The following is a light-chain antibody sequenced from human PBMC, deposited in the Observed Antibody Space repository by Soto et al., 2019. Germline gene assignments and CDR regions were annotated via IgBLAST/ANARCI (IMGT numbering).Light chain of an antibody. V-gene: IGKV3-15*01. J-gene: IGKJ1*01. Sequence: EIVMTQSPCTLSLSPGERATLSCRASQSVSTSYVAWYQQKPGQAPRLLIYGASTRATGGPDRFSASGSATEFTLTISSLLSEDFAVYYCQQYNDWPRTFGQGTKVDIK. CDR3: QQYNDWPRT. CDR1: QSVSTS. CDR2: GAS.